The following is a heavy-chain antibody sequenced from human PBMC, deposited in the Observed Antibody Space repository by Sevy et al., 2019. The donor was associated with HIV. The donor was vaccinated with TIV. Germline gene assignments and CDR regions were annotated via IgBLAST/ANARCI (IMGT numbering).Heavy chain of an antibody. V-gene: IGHV3-33*08. CDR3: ASDSPYYDILTGYYPPVYFQH. D-gene: IGHD3-9*01. CDR2: IWYDGSNK. Sequence: GGSMRLSCAASGFTFSSYGMHWVRQAPGKGLEWVAVIWYDGSNKYYADSVKGRFTISRDNSKNTLYLQMNSLRAEDTAGYYCASDSPYYDILTGYYPPVYFQHWGQGTLVTVSS. J-gene: IGHJ1*01. CDR1: GFTFSSYG.